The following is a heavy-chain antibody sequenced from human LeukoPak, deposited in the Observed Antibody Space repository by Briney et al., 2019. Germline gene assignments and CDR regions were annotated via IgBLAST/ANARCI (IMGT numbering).Heavy chain of an antibody. CDR3: ARASIAARNYYYYMDV. J-gene: IGHJ6*03. CDR1: GFTFSSYS. V-gene: IGHV3-21*01. Sequence: GGSLRLSCAASGFTFSSYSMTWVRQAPGKGLEWVSSFTSGSRSIYYADSVKGRFTISRDNAKKSLYLQMNSLRAEDTAVYYCARASIAARNYYYYMDVWGKGTTVTVSS. CDR2: FTSGSRSI. D-gene: IGHD6-6*01.